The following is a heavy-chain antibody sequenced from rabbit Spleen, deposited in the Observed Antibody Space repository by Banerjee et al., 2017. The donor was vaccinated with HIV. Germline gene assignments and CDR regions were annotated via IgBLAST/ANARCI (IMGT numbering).Heavy chain of an antibody. D-gene: IGHD8-1*01. CDR2: AYAGSSDST. CDR1: GFSFSSGYD. CDR3: ARDAGTSFSTYGMDL. V-gene: IGHV1S45*01. J-gene: IGHJ6*01. Sequence: QEQLVESGGGLVKPGASLTLICTASGFSFSSGYDMSWVRQAPGKGLEWVACAYAGSSDSTYSATWAKGRFTISKTSSTTVTLQMTSLTAADTATYFCARDAGTSFSTYGMDLWGPGTLVTVS.